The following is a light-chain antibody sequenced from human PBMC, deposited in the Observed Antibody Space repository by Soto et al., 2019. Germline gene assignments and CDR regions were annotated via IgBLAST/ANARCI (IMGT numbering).Light chain of an antibody. CDR2: DVN. CDR1: SSDVGGYNY. Sequence: QSVLTQPRSVSGSPGQAVTISCTGTSSDVGGYNYVSWYQHHPGKVPRLMVSDVNKGPSGVPDRFSGSKSGNTASLTSHGRQAAVEADYSCCSYKSTSTYVFGTGSKLTVL. J-gene: IGLJ1*01. V-gene: IGLV2-11*01. CDR3: CSYKSTSTYV.